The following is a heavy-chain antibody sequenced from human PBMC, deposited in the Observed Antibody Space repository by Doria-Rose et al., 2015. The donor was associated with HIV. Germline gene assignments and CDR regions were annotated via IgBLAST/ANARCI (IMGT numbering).Heavy chain of an antibody. J-gene: IGHJ4*02. D-gene: IGHD3-10*01. Sequence: MHWVRQVPGKGLEWMGGFDPEDGETIYAQKFQGRVRMTEDTSTDTAYMELSSLTSEDTAVYYCATGLLVRGVIVTFGFDFWGQGTLVTVSS. CDR2: FDPEDGET. CDR3: ATGLLVRGVIVTFGFDF. V-gene: IGHV1-24*01.